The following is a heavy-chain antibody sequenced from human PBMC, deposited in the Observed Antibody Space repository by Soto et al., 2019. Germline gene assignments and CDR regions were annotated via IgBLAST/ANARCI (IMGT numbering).Heavy chain of an antibody. D-gene: IGHD2-8*01. V-gene: IGHV3-66*01. Sequence: EVQLVESGGGLVQPGGSLRLSCAASGFTVSSNYMSWVRQAPGKGLEWVSVIYRGGSTYYADSVKVRFTISRDTSKNTLYLDMNSLRAEDMAVYYCAREALYGNAFDIWGQGTMVTVS. CDR3: AREALYGNAFDI. CDR2: IYRGGST. CDR1: GFTVSSNY. J-gene: IGHJ3*02.